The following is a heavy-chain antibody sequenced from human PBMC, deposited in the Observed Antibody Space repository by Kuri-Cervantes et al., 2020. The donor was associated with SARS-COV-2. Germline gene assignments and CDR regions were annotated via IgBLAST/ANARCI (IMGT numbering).Heavy chain of an antibody. CDR3: ARMGYYDSSGYSPPYYGMDV. J-gene: IGHJ6*01. D-gene: IGHD3-22*01. CDR1: GGTFSSYS. CDR2: ILPTFGTA. V-gene: IGHV1-69*13. Sequence: SVKVSCKASGGTFSSYSISWVRQAPGQGLEWMGGILPTFGTANYAQKFQGRVTIIADELTSTAYMELSSLRSEDTAMYYCARMGYYDSSGYSPPYYGMDVWGQGTTVTVSS.